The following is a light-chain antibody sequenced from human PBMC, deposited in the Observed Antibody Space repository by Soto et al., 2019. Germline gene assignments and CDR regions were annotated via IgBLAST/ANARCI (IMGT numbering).Light chain of an antibody. CDR3: QHYNSYSEA. Sequence: DIQMTQSPSTLSGSVGDRVTITCRASQPISSCLAWYQQKPGKAPKLLIYNASTLKRGVPSRFSGSGSGTEFTLTISSLQPDDFATYYCQHYNSYSEAFGQGTKVDIK. CDR1: QPISSC. J-gene: IGKJ1*01. V-gene: IGKV1-5*03. CDR2: NAS.